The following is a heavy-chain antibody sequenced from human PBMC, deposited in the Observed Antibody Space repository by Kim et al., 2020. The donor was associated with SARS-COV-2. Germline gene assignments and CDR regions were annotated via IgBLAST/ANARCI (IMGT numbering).Heavy chain of an antibody. CDR3: AREKRWTYGVYDYFDY. J-gene: IGHJ4*02. D-gene: IGHD4-17*01. Sequence: LKSRVTMSVDTSTNQFSLKLSSVTTADTAVYYCAREKRWTYGVYDYFDYWGQGTLVTVSS. V-gene: IGHV4-4*06.